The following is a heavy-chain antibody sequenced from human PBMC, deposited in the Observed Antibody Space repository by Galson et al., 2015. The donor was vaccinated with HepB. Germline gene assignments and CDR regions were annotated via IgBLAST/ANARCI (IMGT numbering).Heavy chain of an antibody. V-gene: IGHV1-2*02. D-gene: IGHD1-1*01. J-gene: IGHJ5*02. CDR1: GYRFTDYY. CDR2: MKPTSSVT. CDR3: ARESPPPQENWNGVGYSWFDP. Sequence: SVKVSCKASGYRFTDYYIHWVRQAPGQGLEWIGWMKPTSSVTHYAQNFQGRVTLTRDVSVFTAYMELRRLTSDDSAVYFCARESPPPQENWNGVGYSWFDPWGQGTPVIVSS.